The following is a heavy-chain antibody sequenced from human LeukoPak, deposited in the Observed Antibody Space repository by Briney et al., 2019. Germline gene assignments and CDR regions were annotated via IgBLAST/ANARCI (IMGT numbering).Heavy chain of an antibody. D-gene: IGHD3-10*01. CDR1: GGTLSNYA. J-gene: IGHJ6*02. V-gene: IGHV1-69*04. Sequence: ASVKVSCKASGGTLSNYAISWVRQAPGQGLEWMGRIITLLDISNYAQTFQGRVTITADTSTSTAYMELSSLRSVDTAVYYCARDSDGSGRSNGMDVWGQGTAVTVSS. CDR2: IITLLDIS. CDR3: ARDSDGSGRSNGMDV.